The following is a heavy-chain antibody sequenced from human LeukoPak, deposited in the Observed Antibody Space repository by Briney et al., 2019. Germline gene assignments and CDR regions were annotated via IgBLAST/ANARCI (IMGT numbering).Heavy chain of an antibody. D-gene: IGHD3-10*02. CDR2: ISSSGSTI. J-gene: IGHJ6*04. CDR3: AELGITMIGGV. CDR1: GFTFTNAW. V-gene: IGHV3-11*04. Sequence: GGSLRLSCAASGFTFTNAWMSWVRQAPGKGLEWVSYISSSGSTIYYADSVKGRFTISRDNAKNSLYLQMNSLRAEDTAVYYCAELGITMIGGVWGKGTTVTISS.